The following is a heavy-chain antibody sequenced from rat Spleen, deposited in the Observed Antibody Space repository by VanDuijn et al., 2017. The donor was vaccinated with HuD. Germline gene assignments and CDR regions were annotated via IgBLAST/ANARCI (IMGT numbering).Heavy chain of an antibody. J-gene: IGHJ2*01. CDR1: GFTFSNYD. V-gene: IGHV5-7*01. CDR2: ISYDGSST. D-gene: IGHD4-3*01. Sequence: EVQLVESGGGLVQPGRSLKLSCAASGFTFSNYDMAWVRQAPTKGLEWIATISYDGSSTYYRDSVKGRFTISRDNAKSTLYLQMDSLRSEDTATYYCARHNSGYGYFDYWGQGVMVTVSS. CDR3: ARHNSGYGYFDY.